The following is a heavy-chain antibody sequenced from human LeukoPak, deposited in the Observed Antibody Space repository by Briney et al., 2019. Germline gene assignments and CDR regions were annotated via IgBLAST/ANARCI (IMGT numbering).Heavy chain of an antibody. CDR2: MSGSGGST. V-gene: IGHV3-23*01. J-gene: IGHJ3*01. D-gene: IGHD1-26*01. CDR1: GLIFSSYA. Sequence: PGGSLRLSCAAPGLIFSSYAMSWVRQAPGKGLEWVSAMSGSGGSTYYADSVRGRFTLSRDNSENTLYLQLNSLRAEDSGIYYCAKAFRIVGIGNPDDAFDVWGQGTVVTVS. CDR3: AKAFRIVGIGNPDDAFDV.